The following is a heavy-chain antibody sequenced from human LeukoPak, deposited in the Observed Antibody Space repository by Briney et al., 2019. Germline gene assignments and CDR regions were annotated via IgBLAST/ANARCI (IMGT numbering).Heavy chain of an antibody. Sequence: ASVKVSCKASGYTFTSYDINWVRQATGQGLEWMGWMNPNSGNTGYAQKFQGRVTMTRNTSISTAYMELSSLRAEDTAVYYCARGSPTGKYDRYSSYDYWGQGTLVTVSS. CDR1: GYTFTSYD. CDR2: MNPNSGNT. V-gene: IGHV1-8*01. J-gene: IGHJ4*02. D-gene: IGHD1-26*01. CDR3: ARGSPTGKYDRYSSYDY.